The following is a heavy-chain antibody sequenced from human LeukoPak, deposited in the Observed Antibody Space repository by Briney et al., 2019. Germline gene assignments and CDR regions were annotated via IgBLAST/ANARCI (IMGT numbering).Heavy chain of an antibody. CDR3: ARDLSMVRGVTYKDV. CDR2: ISAYNGNT. CDR1: GYTFTSYG. Sequence: ASVKVSCKASGYTFTSYGISWVRQAPGQGLEWMGWISAYNGNTNYAQKLQGRVTMTTDTSTSTAYMELSSLRSEDTAVYYCARDLSMVRGVTYKDVWGQGTTVTVSS. V-gene: IGHV1-18*01. J-gene: IGHJ6*02. D-gene: IGHD3-10*01.